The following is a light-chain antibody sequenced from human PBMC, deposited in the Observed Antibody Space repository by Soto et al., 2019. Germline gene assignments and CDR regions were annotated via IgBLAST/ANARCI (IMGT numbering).Light chain of an antibody. Sequence: QSALTQPASVSGSPGQSITISCTGTTSDVGGYNYVSWYQQHPGKAPKLMIYDVSNRPSGVSNRFSGSKSGNTASLTISGLQAEDEADYYCSSYTSSYTYVFGTGPRSPS. J-gene: IGLJ1*01. CDR1: TSDVGGYNY. CDR3: SSYTSSYTYV. V-gene: IGLV2-14*03. CDR2: DVS.